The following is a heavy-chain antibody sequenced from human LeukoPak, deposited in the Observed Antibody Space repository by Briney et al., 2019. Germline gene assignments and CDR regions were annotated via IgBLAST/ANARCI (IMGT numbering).Heavy chain of an antibody. Sequence: GGSLRLSCAASGFTFSRSAMSWVRQAPGKGLEWVSGISATGGSTYYADSVKGRFTISRDNSKNTVYLQMNSLRAEDTAVYYCTRGAGYNYPYYFDYWGQGTLVTVSS. J-gene: IGHJ4*02. CDR3: TRGAGYNYPYYFDY. V-gene: IGHV3-23*01. CDR2: ISATGGST. CDR1: GFTFSRSA. D-gene: IGHD5-24*01.